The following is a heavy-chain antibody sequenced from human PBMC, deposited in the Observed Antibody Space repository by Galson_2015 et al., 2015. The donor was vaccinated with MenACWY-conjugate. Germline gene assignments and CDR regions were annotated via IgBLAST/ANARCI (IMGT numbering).Heavy chain of an antibody. CDR2: ISAYNGNT. J-gene: IGHJ5*02. V-gene: IGHV1-18*01. CDR3: ARVSKGCYDFWSGYYTCENWFDP. CDR1: GYTFTSYG. D-gene: IGHD3-3*01. Sequence: SVKVSCKASGYTFTSYGISWVRQAPGQGLEWMGWISAYNGNTNYAQKLQGRVTMTTDTSTSTAYMELRSLRSDDTAVYYCARVSKGCYDFWSGYYTCENWFDPWGQGTLVTVSS.